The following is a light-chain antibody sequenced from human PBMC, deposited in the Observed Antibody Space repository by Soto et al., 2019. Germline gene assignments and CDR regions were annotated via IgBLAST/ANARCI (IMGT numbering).Light chain of an antibody. CDR3: EQYNNWPPWT. V-gene: IGKV3-15*01. Sequence: EIVMTQSPATLSMSPGERATLSCSASQSVSSNLAWYQQKPGQAPRLLIYGASTRATGIPASFSGSGSETEFTLHISSLQSEDVSVYYCEQYNNWPPWTFGQGTKVEIK. J-gene: IGKJ1*01. CDR2: GAS. CDR1: QSVSSN.